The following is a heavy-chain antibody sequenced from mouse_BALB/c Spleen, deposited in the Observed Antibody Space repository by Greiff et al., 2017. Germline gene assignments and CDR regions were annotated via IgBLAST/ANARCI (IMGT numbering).Heavy chain of an antibody. CDR2: ISDGGSYT. V-gene: IGHV5-4*02. CDR1: GFTFSDYY. D-gene: IGHD1-1*02. J-gene: IGHJ4*01. Sequence: EVKLVESGGGLVKPGGSLKLSCAASGFTFSDYYMYWVRQTPEKRLEWVATISDGGSYTYYPDSVKGRFTISRDNAKNNLYLQMSSLKSEDTAMYYCARDRDGRNYYAMDYWGQGTSVTVSS. CDR3: ARDRDGRNYYAMDY.